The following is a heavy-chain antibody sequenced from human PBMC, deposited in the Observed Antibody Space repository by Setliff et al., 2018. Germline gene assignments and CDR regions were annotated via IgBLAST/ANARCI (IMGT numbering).Heavy chain of an antibody. J-gene: IGHJ2*01. CDR1: GYTFTSYV. CDR2: INGGNGNT. Sequence: ASVKVSCKASGYTFTSYVLHWLRQAPGQRLEWMTYINGGNGNTHYSQKFRGRVTVTRDTSASTVFMELSTLSSEDTAVYYCAREVYDILTGYSYWYFDLWGRGTLVTVSS. CDR3: AREVYDILTGYSYWYFDL. D-gene: IGHD3-9*01. V-gene: IGHV1-3*01.